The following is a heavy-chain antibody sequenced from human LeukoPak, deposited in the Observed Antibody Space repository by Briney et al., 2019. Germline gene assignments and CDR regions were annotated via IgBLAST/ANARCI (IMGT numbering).Heavy chain of an antibody. CDR2: ISGSGSYI. J-gene: IGHJ4*02. CDR3: VRDGTYGQFDC. V-gene: IGHV3-21*01. Sequence: GGSLRLSCVASGFAFNIYSMNWVRQAPGKGLEWVSSISGSGSYIYSADSVKGRFTISRDNAKNSLFLQMNSLRAEDTAVYYCVRDGTYGQFDCWGQGTLVTVSS. CDR1: GFAFNIYS. D-gene: IGHD2-21*01.